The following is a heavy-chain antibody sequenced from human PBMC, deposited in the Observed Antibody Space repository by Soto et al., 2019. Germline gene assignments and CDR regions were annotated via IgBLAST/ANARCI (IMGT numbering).Heavy chain of an antibody. CDR1: GYTFTKYD. D-gene: IGHD2-2*01. J-gene: IGHJ5*02. CDR2: ISPNSGRP. V-gene: IGHV1-18*04. CDR3: ARVQDIVVVPAARGDWFDP. Sequence: ASVKVSCKASGYTFTKYDISWVRQAPGQGLEWLGLISPNSGRPSYAQKFEGRVTMTTDTSTTTAYLELRSLRSEDTAVYYCARVQDIVVVPAARGDWFDPWGQGTLVTVSS.